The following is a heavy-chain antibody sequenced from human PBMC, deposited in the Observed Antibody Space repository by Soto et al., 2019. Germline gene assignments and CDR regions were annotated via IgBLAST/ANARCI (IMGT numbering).Heavy chain of an antibody. D-gene: IGHD3-3*01. J-gene: IGHJ5*02. CDR3: ARVRDWFDP. CDR1: CGSFSGYY. Sequence: SETLSLTCAVYCGSFSGYYWNWIRQPPGKGLEWIGEIDHSGYTNYNPSLKSRVTISVDTSKNQFSLRLTSVPAADTAVYYCARVRDWFDPWGQGTLVTVSS. CDR2: IDHSGYT. V-gene: IGHV4-34*01.